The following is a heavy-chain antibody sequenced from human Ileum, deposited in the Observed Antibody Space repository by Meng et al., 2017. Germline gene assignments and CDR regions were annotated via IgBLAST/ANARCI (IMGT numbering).Heavy chain of an antibody. CDR2: INPNSGDT. J-gene: IGHJ4*02. D-gene: IGHD3-9*01. V-gene: IGHV1-2*02. CDR1: GYTFTGYF. CDR3: AREGHDISTGYYKTFDY. Sequence: VQVVPSRTEVNTPRASGKGSCNASGYTFTGYFVHWVRQAPGQGPEWVGWINPNSGDTEYAQNFQGRVTMARDTSISTAYMELSTLRSDDTAVYYCAREGHDISTGYYKTFDYWGQGTLVTVSS.